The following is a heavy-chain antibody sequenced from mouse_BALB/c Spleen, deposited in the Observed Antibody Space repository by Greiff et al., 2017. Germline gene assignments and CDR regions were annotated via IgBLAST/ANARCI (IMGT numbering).Heavy chain of an antibody. Sequence: EVKLVESGGGLVKPGGSLKLSCAASGFTFSDYYMYWVRQTPEKRLEWVATISDGGSYTYYPDSVKGRFTISRDNAKNNLYLQMSSLKSEDTAKDYCARRYYGSGDYFDYWGQGTTLTVSS. J-gene: IGHJ2*01. CDR3: ARRYYGSGDYFDY. CDR1: GFTFSDYY. CDR2: ISDGGSYT. V-gene: IGHV5-4*02. D-gene: IGHD1-1*01.